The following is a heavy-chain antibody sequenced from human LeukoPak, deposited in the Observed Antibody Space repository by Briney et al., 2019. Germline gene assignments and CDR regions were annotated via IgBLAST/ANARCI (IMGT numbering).Heavy chain of an antibody. CDR3: ARGIIVVVPAAIGY. CDR1: GYTFTGYY. D-gene: IGHD2-2*02. Sequence: ASVKVSCKASGYTFTGYYMHWVRQAPGQGLEWMGWINPNSGGTNYAQKFQGWVTMTRDTSISTAYMELSRLRSDDTAVYYCARGIIVVVPAAIGYWGQGTLVTVFS. J-gene: IGHJ4*02. V-gene: IGHV1-2*04. CDR2: INPNSGGT.